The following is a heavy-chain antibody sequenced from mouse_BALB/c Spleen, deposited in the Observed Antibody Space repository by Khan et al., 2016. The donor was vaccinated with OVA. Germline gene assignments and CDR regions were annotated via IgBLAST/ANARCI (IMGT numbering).Heavy chain of an antibody. CDR1: GYTFTSYW. D-gene: IGHD2-1*01. CDR2: IYPGSGST. J-gene: IGHJ3*01. Sequence: LQQPGTELVRPGASVKLSCKASGYTFTSYWMHWVKQRHGQGLEWIGNIYPGSGSTNYDEMFKSKGTLTVDTSSSTAYMHLSSLTSEDSAVYCCTRGGYYGKSLFAYWSQGTLVTVSA. V-gene: IGHV1S22*01. CDR3: TRGGYYGKSLFAY.